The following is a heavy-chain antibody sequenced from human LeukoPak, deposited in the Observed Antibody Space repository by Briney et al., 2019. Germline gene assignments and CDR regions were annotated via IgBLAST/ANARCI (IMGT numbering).Heavy chain of an antibody. V-gene: IGHV3-7*01. J-gene: IGHJ5*02. CDR3: ARDGAGTTYNWFDP. D-gene: IGHD1-7*01. CDR2: IKQDGSEK. Sequence: GGSLRLSCAASGFTFSSYWMSWVRQAPGKGLEWVANIKQDGSEKYYVDSVKGRFTISRDNDKNSLYLQMNSLRAEDTAVYYCARDGAGTTYNWFDPWGQGTLVTVSS. CDR1: GFTFSSYW.